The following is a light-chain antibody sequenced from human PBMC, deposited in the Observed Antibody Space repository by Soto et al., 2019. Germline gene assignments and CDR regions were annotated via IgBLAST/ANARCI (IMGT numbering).Light chain of an antibody. Sequence: QLVLTQSSSASASLGSSVKLTCTLSSGHSSYIIAWHQQQPGKAPRYLMKLEGSGSYNKGSGVPDRFSGSSSGADRYLTISNLQSEDEADYYFETWDSNTRVFGGGTKRTVL. J-gene: IGLJ3*02. CDR1: SGHSSYI. CDR2: LEGSGSY. CDR3: ETWDSNTRV. V-gene: IGLV4-60*03.